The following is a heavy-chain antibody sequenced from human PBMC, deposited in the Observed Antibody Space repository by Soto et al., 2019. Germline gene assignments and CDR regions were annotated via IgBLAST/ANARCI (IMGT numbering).Heavy chain of an antibody. D-gene: IGHD2-15*01. V-gene: IGHV3-23*01. CDR2: ISGSGGST. CDR1: GVTFSSYA. Sequence: EVQLLESGGGLVQPGGSLRLSCAASGVTFSSYAMSWVRQAPGKGLEWVSAISGSGGSTYYADSVKGRFTIPRDNSKNTLYLQMNSLRAEDTAVYYCAKVGCSGGSCYIDYWGQGTLVTVSS. J-gene: IGHJ4*02. CDR3: AKVGCSGGSCYIDY.